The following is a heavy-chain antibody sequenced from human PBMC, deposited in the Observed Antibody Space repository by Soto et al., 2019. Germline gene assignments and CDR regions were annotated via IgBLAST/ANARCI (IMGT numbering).Heavy chain of an antibody. D-gene: IGHD3-16*01. V-gene: IGHV4-61*01. J-gene: IGHJ6*02. CDR1: GGSVSSGSYH. CDR2: IYYSGST. CDR3: ARDNMRARDGMDV. Sequence: LETLSLTCTVSGGSVSSGSYHWTWIRQPPGKGLEWIGYIYYSGSTNYNPSLKSRVTISVDTSKNQFSLKLSSVTAADTAVYYCARDNMRARDGMDVWGQGTTVTVSS.